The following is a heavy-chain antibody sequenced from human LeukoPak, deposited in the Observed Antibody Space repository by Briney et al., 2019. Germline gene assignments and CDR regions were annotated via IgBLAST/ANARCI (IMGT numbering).Heavy chain of an antibody. CDR2: IYYSGST. J-gene: IGHJ4*02. V-gene: IGHV4-59*01. CDR3: ARSSPNSGWQVDY. CDR1: GGSISSYY. D-gene: IGHD6-19*01. Sequence: PSETLSLTCTVSGGSISSYYWSWIRQPPGKGLEWIGYIYYSGSTNYNPSLKSRVTISVDTSKNQFSLKLSSVTAADTAVYYCARSSPNSGWQVDYWGQGTLVTVSS.